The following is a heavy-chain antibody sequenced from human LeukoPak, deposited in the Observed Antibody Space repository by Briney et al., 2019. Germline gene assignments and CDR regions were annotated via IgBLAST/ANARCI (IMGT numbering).Heavy chain of an antibody. CDR2: ISGSGGST. Sequence: GGSLRLSCAASGFTFSSYAMSWVRQAPGKGLEWVSAISGSGGSTYYADSVKGRFTISRDNSKNTLYLQMNSLRAEDTAVYYFAKDGPVLNYDSSGYYHDYWGQGTLVTVSS. CDR1: GFTFSSYA. D-gene: IGHD3-22*01. J-gene: IGHJ4*02. V-gene: IGHV3-23*01. CDR3: AKDGPVLNYDSSGYYHDY.